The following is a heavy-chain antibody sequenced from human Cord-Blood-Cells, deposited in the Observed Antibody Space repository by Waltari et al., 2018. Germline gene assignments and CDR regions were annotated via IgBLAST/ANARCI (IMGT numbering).Heavy chain of an antibody. CDR1: GYSISSGYY. D-gene: IGHD6-13*01. Sequence: QVQLQESGPGLVKPSETLSLTCAVSGYSISSGYYWGWIRQPPGKGLEWIGSIYHSGSTYYNPSLKSRVTISVDTSKNQFSLKLSSVTAADTAVYYCALYSSSWYFDYWGQGTLVTVSS. J-gene: IGHJ4*02. CDR2: IYHSGST. CDR3: ALYSSSWYFDY. V-gene: IGHV4-38-2*01.